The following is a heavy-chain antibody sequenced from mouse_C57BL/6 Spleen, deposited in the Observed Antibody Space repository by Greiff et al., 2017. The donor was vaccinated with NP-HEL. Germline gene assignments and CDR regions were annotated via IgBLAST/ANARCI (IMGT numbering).Heavy chain of an antibody. CDR2: INPNNGGT. D-gene: IGHD2-4*01. J-gene: IGHJ1*03. CDR3: ARSYDYDERYWYFDV. V-gene: IGHV1-26*01. Sequence: EVQLQQSGPELVKPGASVKISCKASGYTFTDYYMNWVKQSHGKSLEWIGDINPNNGGTSYNQKFKGKATLTVDKSSSTAYMELRSLTSEDSAVYYCARSYDYDERYWYFDVWGTGTTVTVSS. CDR1: GYTFTDYY.